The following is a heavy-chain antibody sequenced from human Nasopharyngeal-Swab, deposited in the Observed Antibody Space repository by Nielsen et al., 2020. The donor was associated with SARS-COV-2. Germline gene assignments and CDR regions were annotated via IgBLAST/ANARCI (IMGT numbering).Heavy chain of an antibody. Sequence: GESLKISCAASGFTFSSYAMSWVRQAPGKGLEWVSAISGSGGSTYYADSVKGRFTISRDNSENTLYLQMNSLRAEDTAVCYCVKDRKEPQLDDWGQGTLVTVSS. CDR3: VKDRKEPQLDD. J-gene: IGHJ4*02. CDR1: GFTFSSYA. CDR2: ISGSGGST. D-gene: IGHD6-13*01. V-gene: IGHV3-23*01.